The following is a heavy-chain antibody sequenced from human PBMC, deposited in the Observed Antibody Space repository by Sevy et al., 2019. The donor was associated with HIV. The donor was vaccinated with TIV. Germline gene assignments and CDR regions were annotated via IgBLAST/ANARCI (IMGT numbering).Heavy chain of an antibody. J-gene: IGHJ5*02. CDR1: GGSISSRSSY. CDR2: IYYSGST. Sequence: SETLSLTCTVSGGSISSRSSYWGWIRQPPGKGLEWIGSIYYSGSTYSNPSLRSRATMSVDTSKNQFSLRLSSVTAAETAVYYCASTRDYYGSGSSFSRWFDPWGQGILVTVSS. CDR3: ASTRDYYGSGSSFSRWFDP. D-gene: IGHD3-10*01. V-gene: IGHV4-39*01.